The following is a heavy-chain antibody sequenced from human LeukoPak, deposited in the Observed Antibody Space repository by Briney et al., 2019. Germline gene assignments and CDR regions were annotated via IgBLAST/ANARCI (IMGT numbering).Heavy chain of an antibody. V-gene: IGHV3-74*03. Sequence: GGSLRLSCAASGFIFSSYWMHWVRQAPGKGLMWVSRINSNGSRTTYADSVKGRFTISRDNAKNSLYLQMNRLRAEDTAVYFCASELIAAPGATQRSYFQHWGQGTLVTVSS. CDR1: GFIFSSYW. D-gene: IGHD6-13*01. J-gene: IGHJ1*01. CDR2: INSNGSRT. CDR3: ASELIAAPGATQRSYFQH.